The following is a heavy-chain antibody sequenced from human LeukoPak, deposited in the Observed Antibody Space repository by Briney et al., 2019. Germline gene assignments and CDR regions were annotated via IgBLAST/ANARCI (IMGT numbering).Heavy chain of an antibody. V-gene: IGHV3-73*01. CDR3: TRDSGTYNWLDP. J-gene: IGHJ5*02. CDR2: IDKKDNFYAT. CDR1: GFTFSGSA. D-gene: IGHD1-26*01. Sequence: GGSLRLSCAPSGFTFSGSAIHWVRKSSGKGLEWVGHIDKKDNFYATTSAASVTGRFTISRDDSKNTAYLQMNSLKTEDTALYYCTRDSGTYNWLDPWGQGTLVTISS.